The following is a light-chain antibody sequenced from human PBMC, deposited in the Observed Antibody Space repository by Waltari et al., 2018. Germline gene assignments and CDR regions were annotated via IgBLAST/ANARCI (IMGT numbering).Light chain of an antibody. CDR2: KTS. J-gene: IGKJ2*01. V-gene: IGKV1-5*03. CDR3: QQYNSYPYT. Sequence: DIQMTQSPSTLSASMGDRVHISCRASQTVYSWLAWYQQKPGQAPKLLIYKTSALESGVPSRFRGSGSGTEFTLTISSLQPDDFATYYCQQYNSYPYTFGQGTNLEI. CDR1: QTVYSW.